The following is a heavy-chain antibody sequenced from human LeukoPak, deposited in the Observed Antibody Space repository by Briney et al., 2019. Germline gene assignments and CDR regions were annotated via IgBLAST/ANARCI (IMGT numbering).Heavy chain of an antibody. CDR1: GGSISSSSYY. D-gene: IGHD4-17*01. V-gene: IGHV4-39*07. J-gene: IGHJ4*02. CDR3: ARVLGFHGDVPY. CDR2: IYYSGST. Sequence: PSETLSLTCTVSGGSISSSSYYWGWIRQPPGKGLEWIGSIYYSGSTYYNPSLKSRVTISVDTSKNQFSLKLSSVTAADTAVYYCARVLGFHGDVPYWGQGTLVTVSS.